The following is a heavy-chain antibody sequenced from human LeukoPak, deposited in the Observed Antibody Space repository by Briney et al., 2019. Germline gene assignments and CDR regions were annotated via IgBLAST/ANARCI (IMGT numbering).Heavy chain of an antibody. Sequence: GGSLRLSCAASGFTFSRYWMSWVRQAPGKGLEWVSAISGSGGSTYYADSVKGRFTISRDNSKNTLYLQMNSLRAEDTAVYYCAKDRRGPFDYWGQGTLVTVSS. CDR1: GFTFSRYW. D-gene: IGHD3-10*01. J-gene: IGHJ4*02. CDR3: AKDRRGPFDY. CDR2: ISGSGGST. V-gene: IGHV3-23*01.